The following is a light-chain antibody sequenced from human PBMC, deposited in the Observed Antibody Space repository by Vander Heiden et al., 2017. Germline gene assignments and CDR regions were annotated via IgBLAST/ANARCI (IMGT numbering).Light chain of an antibody. Sequence: SYELTQPPSVSVSPGQTASITCSGDKLGDNYASWYQQKPGQSPVLVIYLDTKRPSGIPERFSGSNSGNTATLTISGTQAVDEADYYCQAWDSRNDVVFGGGTKLTVI. CDR1: KLGDNY. J-gene: IGLJ2*01. CDR3: QAWDSRNDVV. CDR2: LDT. V-gene: IGLV3-1*01.